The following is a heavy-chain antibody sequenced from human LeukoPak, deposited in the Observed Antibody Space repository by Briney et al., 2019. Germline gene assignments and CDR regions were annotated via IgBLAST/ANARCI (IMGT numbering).Heavy chain of an antibody. D-gene: IGHD3-10*01. Sequence: TGGSLRLSCAASGFTFSSYWMSWVRQAPGKGLEWVANIKKDGSEKYYVDSVKGRFTISRDNAKNSLSLQMNSLRVEDTAVYYCARDHGSVSYWEGFDPWGQGTLVTVSS. CDR3: ARDHGSVSYWEGFDP. CDR1: GFTFSSYW. V-gene: IGHV3-7*01. J-gene: IGHJ5*02. CDR2: IKKDGSEK.